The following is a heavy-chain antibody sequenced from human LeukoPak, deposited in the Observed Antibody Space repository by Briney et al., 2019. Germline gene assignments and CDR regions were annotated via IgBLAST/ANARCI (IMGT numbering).Heavy chain of an antibody. J-gene: IGHJ3*02. CDR1: GLTFSSYA. CDR2: ISYDGSNK. V-gene: IGHV3-30-3*01. CDR3: ARDLLSYDSGGSDAFDI. D-gene: IGHD3-22*01. Sequence: GGSLRLSCAASGLTFSSYAMHWVRQAPGKGLEWVAVISYDGSNKYYADSVKGRFTISRDNSKNTLYLQMNSLRAEDTAVYYCARDLLSYDSGGSDAFDIWGQGTMVTVSS.